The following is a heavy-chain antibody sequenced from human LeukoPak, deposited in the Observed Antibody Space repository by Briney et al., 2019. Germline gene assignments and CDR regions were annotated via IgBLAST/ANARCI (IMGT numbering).Heavy chain of an antibody. J-gene: IGHJ4*02. D-gene: IGHD1-26*01. CDR1: GYTFPSYD. CDR2: MNPNSGNT. Sequence: ASVKVSCKTSGYTFPSYDINWVRQATGQGLEWMGWMNPNSGNTGYTQKFQGRVTITRNTSITTAYMGLSSLRSEDTAVYYCARGPKWTGSYYYFDSWGQGTLVTVSS. CDR3: ARGPKWTGSYYYFDS. V-gene: IGHV1-8*01.